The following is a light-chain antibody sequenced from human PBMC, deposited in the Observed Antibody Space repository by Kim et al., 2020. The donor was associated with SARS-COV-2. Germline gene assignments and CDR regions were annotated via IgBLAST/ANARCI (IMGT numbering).Light chain of an antibody. CDR2: EDS. J-gene: IGLJ3*02. CDR3: QSYDSTIRWV. CDR1: SGSIAINY. V-gene: IGLV6-57*03. Sequence: NFMLTQPHSVSESPGKTVTISCTRSSGSIAINYVQWYQQRPGSAPTTLIYEDSQRPSGVPDRFSGSIDSSSNSASLTISGLKTEDEADYYCQSYDSTIRWVFGGGTQLTVL.